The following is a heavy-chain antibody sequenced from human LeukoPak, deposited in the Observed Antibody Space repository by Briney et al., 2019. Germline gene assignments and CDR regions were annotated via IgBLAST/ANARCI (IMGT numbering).Heavy chain of an antibody. CDR2: ISSSSSTI. V-gene: IGHV3-48*04. CDR1: GFTFSSYS. Sequence: GGSLRLSCAASGFTFSSYSMNWVRQAPGKGLEWVSYISSSSSTIYYADSVKGRFTISRDNVKNSLYLQMNSLRAEDTAVYYCARGLLGIDYWGQGTLVTVSS. CDR3: ARGLLGIDY. J-gene: IGHJ4*02. D-gene: IGHD2-8*02.